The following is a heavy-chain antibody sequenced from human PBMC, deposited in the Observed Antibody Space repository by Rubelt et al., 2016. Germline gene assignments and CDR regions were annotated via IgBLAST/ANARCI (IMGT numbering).Heavy chain of an antibody. D-gene: IGHD4-11*01. V-gene: IGHV4-59*08. CDR2: IYYSGST. J-gene: IGHJ4*02. CDR3: ARHASGANSYYDY. CDR1: GGSISSYY. Sequence: QVQLQESGPGLVKPSETLSLTCTVSGGSISSYYWSWIRQPPGKGLEWIGYIYYSGSTNYNPSLKSRVTISVDTSKNQFSLKLISVTAADTAVYYCARHASGANSYYDYWGQGTLVTVSS.